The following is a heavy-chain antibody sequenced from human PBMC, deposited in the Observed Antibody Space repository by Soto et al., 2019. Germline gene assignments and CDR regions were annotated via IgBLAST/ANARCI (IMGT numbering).Heavy chain of an antibody. CDR3: VRTKDFYDTVAPFDL. CDR1: GDSVSSKSAA. Sequence: SQTLSLTCVISGDSVSSKSAAWNWIRQSPSGGLEWLGRTYYRSKWFDDYAVSVKSRVTVNPDTSKNQFSLQLNSVTPEDTAVYYCVRTKDFYDTVAPFDLWGQGPVVTVS. CDR2: TYYRSKWFD. J-gene: IGHJ3*01. V-gene: IGHV6-1*01. D-gene: IGHD3-22*01.